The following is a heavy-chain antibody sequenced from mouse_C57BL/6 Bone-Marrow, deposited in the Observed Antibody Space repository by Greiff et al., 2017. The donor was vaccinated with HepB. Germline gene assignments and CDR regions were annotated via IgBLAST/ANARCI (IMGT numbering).Heavy chain of an antibody. J-gene: IGHJ2*01. CDR2: IYPRSGNT. D-gene: IGHD1-1*01. V-gene: IGHV1-81*01. CDR1: GYTFTSYG. CDR3: ARERIYYYGSNDY. Sequence: QVQLQQSGAELARPGASVKLSCKASGYTFTSYGISWVKQRTGQGLEWIGEIYPRSGNTYHNEKFKGKATLTADKSSSTANMELRSLTSEDSAVYFCARERIYYYGSNDYWGQGTTLTVSS.